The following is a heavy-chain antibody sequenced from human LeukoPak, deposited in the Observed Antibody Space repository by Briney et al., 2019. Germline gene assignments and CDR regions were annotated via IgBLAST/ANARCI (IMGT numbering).Heavy chain of an antibody. CDR3: ASAGSAWYNWFDP. CDR2: IYPGDSDT. CDR1: GYSFTSYW. D-gene: IGHD6-19*01. V-gene: IGHV5-51*01. J-gene: IGHJ5*02. Sequence: NHGESLKISCKASGYSFTSYWIGWVRQMPGKGLEWMGIIYPGDSDTRYSPSFQGQVTISADKSISTAYLQWSSLKASDIAMYFCASAGSAWYNWFDPWGQGTLVTVSS.